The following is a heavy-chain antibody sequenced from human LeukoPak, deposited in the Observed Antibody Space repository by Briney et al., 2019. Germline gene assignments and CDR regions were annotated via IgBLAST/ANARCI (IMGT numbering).Heavy chain of an antibody. J-gene: IGHJ4*02. CDR3: VRQAGRAGGQ. Sequence: PGGSLRLSCAASGFTFSSSWMSWVRQAPGKGLEWVANIKQDGSEKYYVDAVKGRFTISRDNAKNLLHLQMNSLRVEDTAVYHCVRQAGRAGGQWGQGTLVAVSS. CDR1: GFTFSSSW. D-gene: IGHD3-10*01. CDR2: IKQDGSEK. V-gene: IGHV3-7*03.